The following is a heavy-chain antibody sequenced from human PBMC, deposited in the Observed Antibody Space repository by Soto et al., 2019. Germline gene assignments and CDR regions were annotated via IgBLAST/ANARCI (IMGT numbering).Heavy chain of an antibody. Sequence: PGGSLRLSCATSGFTFSTHWMGWVRQTPGKRLEWVANIKYDGSEISYADSVKGRFTISRDNAKNSLYLQMNWLRAEDTAVYYCAAWPRSNWFDDWGQGTLVTVSS. CDR3: AAWPRSNWFDD. CDR1: GFTFSTHW. V-gene: IGHV3-7*05. CDR2: IKYDGSEI. J-gene: IGHJ5*02.